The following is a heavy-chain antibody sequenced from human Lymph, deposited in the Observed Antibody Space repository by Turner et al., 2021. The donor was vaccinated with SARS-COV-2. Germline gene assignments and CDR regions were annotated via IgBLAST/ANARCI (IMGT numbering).Heavy chain of an antibody. CDR3: GTSRALQYRIQRVDPFDD. CDR1: DYTFTGYC. J-gene: IGHJ4*02. D-gene: IGHD5-12*01. Sequence: QVQLPPSGAAVTNPVSSVTISCSASDYTFTGYCMHWVRQAPGQGQEWMGWSNPNSGGTNYPKKFQSRVTMTSEESISRAYMELRRPGTDDKTVDYCGTSRALQYRIQRVDPFDDWGQGTMVTVSS. V-gene: IGHV1-2*02. CDR2: SNPNSGGT.